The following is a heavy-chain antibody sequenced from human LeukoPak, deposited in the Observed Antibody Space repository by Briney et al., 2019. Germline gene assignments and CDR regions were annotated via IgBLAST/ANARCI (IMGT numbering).Heavy chain of an antibody. V-gene: IGHV3-53*01. J-gene: IGHJ4*02. CDR2: IYSGGST. CDR3: AREQYSSSTMDY. CDR1: GFTVSSNY. D-gene: IGHD6-6*01. Sequence: GGSLSLSCAASGFTVSSNYMSWVRQAPGKGLEWVSVIYSGGSTYYADSVKGRFTISRDNSKNTLYLQMNSLRAEDTAVYYCAREQYSSSTMDYWGQGTLVTVSS.